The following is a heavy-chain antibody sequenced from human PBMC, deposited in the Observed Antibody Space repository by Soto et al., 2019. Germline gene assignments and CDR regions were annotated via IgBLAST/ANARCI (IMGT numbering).Heavy chain of an antibody. V-gene: IGHV3-23*01. Sequence: EVQLLESGGGLVQPGGSLRLSCAVSGFIISDYGVTWVRQAPGKGLEWVSGFSGGGGGTFYADSVKGRFTISRDDPKNTAYLQMNSLGAEDTAVYYCVRWIGFGDRWGQGTLVTVSS. CDR2: FSGGGGGT. J-gene: IGHJ5*02. CDR3: VRWIGFGDR. CDR1: GFIISDYG. D-gene: IGHD2-2*03.